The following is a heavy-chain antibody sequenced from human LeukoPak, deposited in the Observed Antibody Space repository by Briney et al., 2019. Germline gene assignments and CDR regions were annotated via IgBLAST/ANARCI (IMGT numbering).Heavy chain of an antibody. V-gene: IGHV4-34*01. CDR3: AGSGSYFYYYYYMDV. D-gene: IGHD3-10*01. CDR2: INHSGST. J-gene: IGHJ6*03. Sequence: SETLSLTCAVYGGSFSGYYWSWIRQPPGKGLEWIGEINHSGSTNYNPSLKSRVTISVDTSKNQFSLKLSSVTAADTAVYYCAGSGSYFYYYYYMDVWGKGTTVTDSS. CDR1: GGSFSGYY.